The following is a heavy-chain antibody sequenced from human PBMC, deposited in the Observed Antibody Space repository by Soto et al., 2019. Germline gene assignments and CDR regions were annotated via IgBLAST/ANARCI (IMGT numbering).Heavy chain of an antibody. CDR1: GYTFTSYD. D-gene: IGHD2-8*01. CDR2: MNPNSGNT. Sequence: ASVKVSCKASGYTFTSYDMNWVRQATGQGLEWMGWMNPNSGNTGYAQKFQGRVTMTRNTSISTAYMELSSLRSEDTAVYYCARGRPEWYDAFDIWGQGTMVTVSS. CDR3: ARGRPEWYDAFDI. V-gene: IGHV1-8*01. J-gene: IGHJ3*02.